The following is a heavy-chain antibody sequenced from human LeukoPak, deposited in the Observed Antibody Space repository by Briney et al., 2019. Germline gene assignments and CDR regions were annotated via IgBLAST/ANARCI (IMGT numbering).Heavy chain of an antibody. Sequence: PSGTLSLTCAVSGGSISSSNWWSWVRQPPGKGLEWIGEIYHSGRTNYNPSLKSRVTISVDRSKNQFSLKLSSVTAANTAVYYCARVLGGSLNAFDIWGQGTMVTVSS. CDR2: IYHSGRT. CDR3: ARVLGGSLNAFDI. J-gene: IGHJ3*02. V-gene: IGHV4-4*02. CDR1: GGSISSSNW. D-gene: IGHD6-13*01.